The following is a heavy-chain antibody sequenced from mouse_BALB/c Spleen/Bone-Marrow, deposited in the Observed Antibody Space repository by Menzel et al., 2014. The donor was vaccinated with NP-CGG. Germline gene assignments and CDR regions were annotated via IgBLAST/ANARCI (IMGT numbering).Heavy chain of an antibody. V-gene: IGHV1S137*01. CDR2: INTYYADA. CDR1: GYRFTEYA. Sequence: QVHVKQSGAELVRPGVSVKISCKGSGYRFTEYAMHWVKQSHAKSLEWIGFINTYYADASYNQKFKGQATMTVDKSSNTAYLELTRLTSEESAIYYCARNGAYGNYWFPYWGQGTLVTVSA. CDR3: ARNGAYGNYWFPY. J-gene: IGHJ3*01. D-gene: IGHD2-1*01.